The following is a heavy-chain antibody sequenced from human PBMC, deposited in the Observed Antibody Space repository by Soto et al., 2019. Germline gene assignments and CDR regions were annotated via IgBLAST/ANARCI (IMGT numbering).Heavy chain of an antibody. D-gene: IGHD6-19*01. Sequence: NLSCKASGYIFTGYYMHWVRQAPGQGLEWMGWINPNSGDTNYTQKFQGWVTMTRDTSISTAYMELSRLRSDDTAVYYCATSRISIAVAGETEYYFDYWGHVPPVTFSS. J-gene: IGHJ4*01. CDR1: GYIFTGYY. CDR3: ATSRISIAVAGETEYYFDY. CDR2: INPNSGDT. V-gene: IGHV1-2*04.